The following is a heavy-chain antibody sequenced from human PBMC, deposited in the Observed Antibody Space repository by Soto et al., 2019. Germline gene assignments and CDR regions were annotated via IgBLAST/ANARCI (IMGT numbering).Heavy chain of an antibody. CDR2: ISYDGSNK. Sequence: GGSRRLSCAASGFTFSSYAMHWVRQAPGKGLEWVAVISYDGSNKYYADSVKGRFTISRDNSKNTLYLQMNSLRAEDTAVYYSPTEPITMTVVVDGRGAFDIWGQGTRVTVS. D-gene: IGHD3-22*01. CDR1: GFTFSSYA. J-gene: IGHJ3*02. CDR3: PTEPITMTVVVDGRGAFDI. V-gene: IGHV3-30-3*01.